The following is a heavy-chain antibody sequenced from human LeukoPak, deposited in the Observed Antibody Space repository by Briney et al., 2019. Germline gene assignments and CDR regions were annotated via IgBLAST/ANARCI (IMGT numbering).Heavy chain of an antibody. CDR3: ARGGHASVDY. D-gene: IGHD3-10*01. CDR2: IDSDGIT. J-gene: IGHJ4*02. Sequence: PGGSLRLSCAASGFTFSNYWMHWVRQAPGEGLVWVSCIDSDGITRYADSVKGRFTISRDDAENTLYLQMNSLRAEDTAVYYCARGGHASVDYWGQGTLVTVSS. V-gene: IGHV3-74*01. CDR1: GFTFSNYW.